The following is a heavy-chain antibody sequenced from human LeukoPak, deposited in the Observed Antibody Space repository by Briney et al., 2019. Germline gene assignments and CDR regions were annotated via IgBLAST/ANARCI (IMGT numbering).Heavy chain of an antibody. CDR3: ARHQVVPAAPRAWFAP. J-gene: IGHJ5*02. CDR1: GYSFTSYW. V-gene: IGHV5-10-1*01. Sequence: GESLKISCKGSGYSFTSYWISWVRQMPGKGLEWMGRIDPSDSYTNYSPSFQGHVTISADKSISTAYLQWSSLKASDTAMYYCARHQVVPAAPRAWFAPWGQGTLVTVSS. CDR2: IDPSDSYT. D-gene: IGHD2-2*01.